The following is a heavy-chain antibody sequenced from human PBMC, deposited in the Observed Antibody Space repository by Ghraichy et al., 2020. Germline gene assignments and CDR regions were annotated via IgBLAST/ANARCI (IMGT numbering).Heavy chain of an antibody. CDR3: TGYCSGGSCYVALYYYGMDV. V-gene: IGHV3-15*01. CDR2: IKSKTDGGTT. CDR1: GFTFSNAW. Sequence: GESLNISCAASGFTFSNAWMSWVRQAPGKGLEWVGRIKSKTDGGTTDYAAPVKGRFTISRDDSKNTLYLQMNSLKTEDKAVYYCTGYCSGGSCYVALYYYGMDVWGQGTTVTVSS. D-gene: IGHD2-15*01. J-gene: IGHJ6*02.